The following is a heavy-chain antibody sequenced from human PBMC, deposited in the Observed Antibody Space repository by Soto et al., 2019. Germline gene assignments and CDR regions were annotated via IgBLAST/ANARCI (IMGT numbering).Heavy chain of an antibody. CDR2: IYYSGST. Sequence: PSETLSLTCTVSGGSISSGGYYWSWIRQHPGKGLEWIGYIYYSGSTYYNPSLKSRVTISVDTSKNQFSLKLSSVTAADTAVYYCARSLTSGYYGYYGMDVWGQGTTVTVSS. J-gene: IGHJ6*02. CDR3: ARSLTSGYYGYYGMDV. CDR1: GGSISSGGYY. V-gene: IGHV4-31*03. D-gene: IGHD3-3*01.